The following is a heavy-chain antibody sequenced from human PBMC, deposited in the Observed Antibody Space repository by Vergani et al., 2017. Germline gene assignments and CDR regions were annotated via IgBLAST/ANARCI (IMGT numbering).Heavy chain of an antibody. D-gene: IGHD3-16*02. CDR3: ARGEPVSSRGSYRHDAFDI. V-gene: IGHV3-74*01. J-gene: IGHJ3*02. Sequence: EVQLVESGGGLVQPGGSLRLSCAASGFTFSSYWMHWVRQAPGKGLVWVSRINSDGSSTSYADSVKGRFTISRDNAKNTLYLQMNSLRAEDTAVYYCARGEPVSSRGSYRHDAFDIWGQGTMVTVSS. CDR2: INSDGSST. CDR1: GFTFSSYW.